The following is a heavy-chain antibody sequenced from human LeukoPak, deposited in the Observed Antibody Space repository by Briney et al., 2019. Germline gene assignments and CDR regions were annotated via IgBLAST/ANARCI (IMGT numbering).Heavy chain of an antibody. CDR1: GFTFSSYG. J-gene: IGHJ3*02. CDR3: AKLGVATILNAFDI. Sequence: PGRSLRLSCAASGFTFSSYGMHWVRQAPGKGLEWVAVISYDGSNKYYADSVKGRFTISRDNSKNTLYLQMNSLRAEDTAVYYCAKLGVATILNAFDIWGQGTMVTVSS. V-gene: IGHV3-30*18. CDR2: ISYDGSNK. D-gene: IGHD5-24*01.